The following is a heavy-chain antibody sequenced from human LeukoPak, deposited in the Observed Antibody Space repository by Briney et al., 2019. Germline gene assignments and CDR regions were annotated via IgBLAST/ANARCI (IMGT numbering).Heavy chain of an antibody. V-gene: IGHV3-21*01. J-gene: IGHJ4*02. D-gene: IGHD3-22*01. Sequence: GGSLRLSCAASGFTFSSYSMNWVRQAPGKGLEWVSSISSSSSYIYYADSVKGRFTISRDNAENSLYLQMNSLRAEDTAVYYCARVERQTYYYDSSGYYYWGQGTLVTVSS. CDR3: ARVERQTYYYDSSGYYY. CDR1: GFTFSSYS. CDR2: ISSSSSYI.